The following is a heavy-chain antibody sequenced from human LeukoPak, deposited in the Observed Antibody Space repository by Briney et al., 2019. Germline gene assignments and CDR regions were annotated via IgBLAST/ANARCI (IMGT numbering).Heavy chain of an antibody. CDR3: AKDQDGPDY. V-gene: IGHV3-23*01. J-gene: IGHJ4*02. CDR1: GFTLSSYA. CDR2: ISGNAGST. Sequence: QSGGSLRLSCAASGFTLSSYAMSWVRQAPGKGLEWVSLISGNAGSTYYADSVKGRFTISRDITKNTLYLQMNSLRAEDTAVYYCAKDQDGPDYWGQGTLVTVSS.